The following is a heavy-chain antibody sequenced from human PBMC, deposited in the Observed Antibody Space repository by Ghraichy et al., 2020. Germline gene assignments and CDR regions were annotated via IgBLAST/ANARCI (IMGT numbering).Heavy chain of an antibody. V-gene: IGHV4-34*01. CDR2: INHSGST. CDR1: GGSFSGYY. D-gene: IGHD2-15*01. Sequence: SETLSLTCAVYGGSFSGYYWSWIRQPPGKGLEWIGEINHSGSTNYNPSLKSRVTISVDTSKNQFSLKLSSVTAADTAVYYCARGPRYCSGGSCYWRNYYYYYGMDVWGQGTTVTVSS. J-gene: IGHJ6*02. CDR3: ARGPRYCSGGSCYWRNYYYYYGMDV.